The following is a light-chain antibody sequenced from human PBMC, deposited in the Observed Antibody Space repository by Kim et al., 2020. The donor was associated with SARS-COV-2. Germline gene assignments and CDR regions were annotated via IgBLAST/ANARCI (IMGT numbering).Light chain of an antibody. Sequence: GQSITISCTGTSSDVGDYKYVSWYQQHPGKAPKLMIYDVSRRPSGISNRFSGSKSGNTASLTISGLQAEDEADYYCSSYTSTRSCVFGTGTKVTVL. CDR1: SSDVGDYKY. CDR3: SSYTSTRSCV. CDR2: DVS. V-gene: IGLV2-14*03. J-gene: IGLJ1*01.